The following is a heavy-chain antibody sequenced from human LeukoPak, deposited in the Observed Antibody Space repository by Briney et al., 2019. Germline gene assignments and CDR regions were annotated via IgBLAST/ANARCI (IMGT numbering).Heavy chain of an antibody. J-gene: IGHJ3*02. CDR2: INHSGST. CDR3: ARDSRNYDDAFDI. Sequence: PSETLSLTCAVYGGSFSGYYWSWIRQPPGKGLEWIGEINHSGSTNYNPSLKSRVTISVDTSKNQFSLKLSSVTAADTAVYYCARDSRNYDDAFDIWGQGTMVTVSS. D-gene: IGHD3-3*01. CDR1: GGSFSGYY. V-gene: IGHV4-34*01.